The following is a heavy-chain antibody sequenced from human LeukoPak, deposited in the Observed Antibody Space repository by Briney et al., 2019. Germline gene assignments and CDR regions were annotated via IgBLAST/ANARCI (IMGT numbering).Heavy chain of an antibody. Sequence: SQTLSLTCAISGDSVSNNGAAWNWIRQSPSGGLEWLGRTYYRTKWCNDSAVSVKSRISVNADASKNQFSLQLNSVTPEDTGVYYCARGRAGITVALFEYWGQGTLVTVSS. D-gene: IGHD6-19*01. CDR3: ARGRAGITVALFEY. V-gene: IGHV6-1*01. J-gene: IGHJ4*02. CDR2: TYYRTKWCN. CDR1: GDSVSNNGAA.